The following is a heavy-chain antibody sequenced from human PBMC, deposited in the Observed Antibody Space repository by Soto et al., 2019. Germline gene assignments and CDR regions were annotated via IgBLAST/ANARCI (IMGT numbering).Heavy chain of an antibody. CDR2: ISYDGSNE. J-gene: IGHJ4*02. D-gene: IGHD2-21*02. CDR1: GFTFNNYV. CDR3: ARGGDVDY. Sequence: QVQLVESGGGVVQPGRSLRLSCAASGFTFNNYVMHWVRQAPGKGLEWVAAISYDGSNEDYADSVKGRFTISRDNSKNTLYVQMNSLGPEDRAVYYCARGGDVDYWGQGTLVTVSS. V-gene: IGHV3-30-3*01.